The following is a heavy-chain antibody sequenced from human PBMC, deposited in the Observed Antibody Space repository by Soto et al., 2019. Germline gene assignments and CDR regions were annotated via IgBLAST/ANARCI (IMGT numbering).Heavy chain of an antibody. CDR1: GFTFGDYA. CDR2: IRSKAYGGTT. V-gene: IGHV3-49*03. J-gene: IGHJ6*02. Sequence: PGGSLRLSCTASGFTFGDYAMSWFRQAPGKGLEWVGFIRSKAYGGTTEYAASVKGRFTISRDDSKSIAYLQMNSLKTEDTAVYYCTRALGSSGWYYYYYYGMDVWGQGTTVTVSS. CDR3: TRALGSSGWYYYYYYGMDV. D-gene: IGHD6-19*01.